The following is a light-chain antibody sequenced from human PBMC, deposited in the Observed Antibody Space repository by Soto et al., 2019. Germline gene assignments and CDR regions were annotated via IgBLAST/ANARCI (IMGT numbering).Light chain of an antibody. CDR1: QSVSSSY. J-gene: IGKJ1*01. Sequence: EIVLTQSPGTLSLSPGERATLSCRASQSVSSSYLAWYQQKPGQAPRLLIYGASSRATGIPDRFSGSGSGTDFTLTISRLEPEDFVVYYCQQYGRSPPLTFGQGTKVEIK. CDR2: GAS. V-gene: IGKV3-20*01. CDR3: QQYGRSPPLT.